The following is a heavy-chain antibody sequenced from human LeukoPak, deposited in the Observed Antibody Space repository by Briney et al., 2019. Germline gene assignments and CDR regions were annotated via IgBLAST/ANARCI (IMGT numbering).Heavy chain of an antibody. D-gene: IGHD2-2*02. Sequence: ASVKVSCKVSGSTLTELSMHWVRQAPGQGLEWMGWVNPNSGGTYYAQNFQGRVTMTRDTSISTSYMELNRLTSDDTAVYYCTRGYCSSSTCYTGWLDRWGQGTLVTVSS. V-gene: IGHV1-2*02. J-gene: IGHJ5*02. CDR1: GSTLTELS. CDR3: TRGYCSSSTCYTGWLDR. CDR2: VNPNSGGT.